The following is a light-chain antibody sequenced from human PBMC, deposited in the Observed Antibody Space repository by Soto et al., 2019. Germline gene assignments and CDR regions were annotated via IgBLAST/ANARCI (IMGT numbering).Light chain of an antibody. CDR3: XXYNNWPRT. CDR1: QSVXXX. J-gene: IGKJ1*01. V-gene: IGKV3-15*01. Sequence: EIVMTQSPATLSVSPGERATLSCRASQSVXXXLAWYQQKPGQAPRLLIYGASTRAXGIPARFSGSGSGTEXXXXXXXXXXXXFAVYYCXXYNNWPRTFGQGTKVEIK. CDR2: GAS.